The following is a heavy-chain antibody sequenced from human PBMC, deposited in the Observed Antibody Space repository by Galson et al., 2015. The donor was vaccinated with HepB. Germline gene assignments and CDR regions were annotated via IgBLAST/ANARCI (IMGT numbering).Heavy chain of an antibody. CDR2: MNPNSGNT. Sequence: SVKVSCKASGYTFTSYDINWVRQATGQGLEWMGWMNPNSGNTGYAQKFQGRVTMTRNTSISTAYMELSSLRSEDTAVYYCAVVPAAISYYYYMDVWGKGTTVTVSS. V-gene: IGHV1-8*01. CDR1: GYTFTSYD. CDR3: AVVPAAISYYYYMDV. D-gene: IGHD2-2*01. J-gene: IGHJ6*03.